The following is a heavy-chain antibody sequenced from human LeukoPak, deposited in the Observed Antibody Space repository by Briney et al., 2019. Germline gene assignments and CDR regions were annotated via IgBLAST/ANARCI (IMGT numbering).Heavy chain of an antibody. J-gene: IGHJ5*02. CDR2: INHSGST. Sequence: SETLSLTCAVYGGSFSGYYWSWIRQPPGKGLEWIGEINHSGSTNYNPSLKSRVTISVDTSKNQFSLKLSSVTAADTAVYYCARGPIVSYGSGKCPRWFDPWGQGALVTVSS. CDR3: ARGPIVSYGSGKCPRWFDP. V-gene: IGHV4-34*01. CDR1: GGSFSGYY. D-gene: IGHD3-10*01.